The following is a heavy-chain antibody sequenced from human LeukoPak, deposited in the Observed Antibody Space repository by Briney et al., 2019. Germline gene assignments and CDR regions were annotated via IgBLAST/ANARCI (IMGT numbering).Heavy chain of an antibody. Sequence: HPGGSLRLSCAASGFTFSSYAMSWVRQASGKGLEWVSAISGSGGSTYYADSVKGRFTISRDNAKNSLYLQMNSLRAEDTAVYYCASGRDTAMVTSFDYWGQGTLVTVSS. D-gene: IGHD5-18*01. J-gene: IGHJ4*02. CDR3: ASGRDTAMVTSFDY. CDR1: GFTFSSYA. V-gene: IGHV3-23*01. CDR2: ISGSGGST.